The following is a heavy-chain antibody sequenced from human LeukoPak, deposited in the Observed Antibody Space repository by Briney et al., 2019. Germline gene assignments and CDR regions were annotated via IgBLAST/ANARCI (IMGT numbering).Heavy chain of an antibody. CDR2: ISNDGSNK. Sequence: GGSLRLSCAASGFTFTTYAMHWARQAPGKGLEWVAVISNDGSNKYYADSVKGRYTISRDTSKNTLYLQMSSLRAEDTAVYYCAKDREGIVVVVAASSFDYWGQGTLVTVSS. V-gene: IGHV3-30*04. J-gene: IGHJ4*02. D-gene: IGHD2-15*01. CDR3: AKDREGIVVVVAASSFDY. CDR1: GFTFTTYA.